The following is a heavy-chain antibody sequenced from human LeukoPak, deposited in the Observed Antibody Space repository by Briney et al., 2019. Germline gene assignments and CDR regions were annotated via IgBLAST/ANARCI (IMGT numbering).Heavy chain of an antibody. V-gene: IGHV3-30*04. J-gene: IGHJ3*02. D-gene: IGHD5-12*01. CDR2: MSFDGSQ. CDR1: GFTFSSYA. CDR3: ARGGHTSGFCGSFDI. Sequence: AGGSLRLSCAASGFTFSSYAMHWVRRAPGKGLEWVAGMSFDGSQYYVESVKGRFTISRDNSGNTVYLHMTSLRPEDTAVYLCARGGHTSGFCGSFDIWGQGTTVTISS.